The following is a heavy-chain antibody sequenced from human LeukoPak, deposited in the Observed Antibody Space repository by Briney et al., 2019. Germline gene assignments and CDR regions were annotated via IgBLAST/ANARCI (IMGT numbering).Heavy chain of an antibody. CDR1: GFTFSSYW. Sequence: GGSLRLSCAASGFTFSSYWMHWVRQAPGKGLVWVSRINSDGSSTSYADSVKGRFTISRDNAKNTLYLQMNSLRAEDTAAYYCARDAIKYYYDSSGFDHYMDVWGKGTTVTVSS. V-gene: IGHV3-74*01. CDR2: INSDGSST. J-gene: IGHJ6*03. CDR3: ARDAIKYYYDSSGFDHYMDV. D-gene: IGHD3-22*01.